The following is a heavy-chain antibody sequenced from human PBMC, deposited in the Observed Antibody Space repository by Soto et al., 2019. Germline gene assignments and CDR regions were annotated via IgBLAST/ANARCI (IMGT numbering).Heavy chain of an antibody. CDR1: GGSISSGGYS. CDR2: LYYGGTT. D-gene: IGHD5-18*01. J-gene: IGHJ4*02. CDR3: ARAFTSMGIFDY. Sequence: KTSETLSLTCAVSGGSISSGGYSWSWIRQPPGQGLEWIGYLYYGGTTYSNPSLKSRVSISGDWSKNQFSLKLNSVTAADTAVYYCARAFTSMGIFDYWGPGTLVTVSS. V-gene: IGHV4-30-2*01.